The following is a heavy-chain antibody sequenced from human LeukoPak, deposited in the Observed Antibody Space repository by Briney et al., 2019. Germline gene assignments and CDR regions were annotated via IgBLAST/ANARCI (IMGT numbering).Heavy chain of an antibody. CDR1: GFTFSCYS. J-gene: IGHJ4*02. Sequence: GGSLRLSCAASGFTFSCYSMNWVRQAPGKGLEWVSSISSSSSYIYYADSVKGRFTISRDNAKNSLYLQMNSLRAEDTAVYYCARWYSGSYELDYWGQGTLVTVSS. CDR2: ISSSSSYI. D-gene: IGHD1-26*01. V-gene: IGHV3-21*01. CDR3: ARWYSGSYELDY.